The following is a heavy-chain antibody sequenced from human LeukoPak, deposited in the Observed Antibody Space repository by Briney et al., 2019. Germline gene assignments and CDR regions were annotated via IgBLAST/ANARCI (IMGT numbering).Heavy chain of an antibody. CDR1: GFTFSSYA. D-gene: IGHD4-17*01. J-gene: IGHJ4*02. CDR3: ARGRQNYGDYPY. CDR2: ISYDGSNK. Sequence: GGSLRLSCAASGFTFSSYAMHWVRQAPGKGLEWVAVISYDGSNKYYADSVKGRFTISRDNSKNTLYLQMNSLRAEDTAVYYCARGRQNYGDYPYWGQGTLVTVSS. V-gene: IGHV3-30*04.